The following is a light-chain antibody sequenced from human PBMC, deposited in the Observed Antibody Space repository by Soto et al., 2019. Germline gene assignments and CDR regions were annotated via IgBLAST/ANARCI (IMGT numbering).Light chain of an antibody. CDR2: GNT. J-gene: IGLJ2*01. CDR3: QTCDRRLSVV. CDR1: GSNFGAGYD. V-gene: IGLV1-40*01. Sequence: QSVLTQPPSVSGAPGQRGTISCTGSGSNFGAGYDVHWYQQLPGTAPKLLIYGNTNRPSGVPDRFSGSKSGTSASLAITGLQAEDEGDYYCQTCDRRLSVVFGGGTKLTVL.